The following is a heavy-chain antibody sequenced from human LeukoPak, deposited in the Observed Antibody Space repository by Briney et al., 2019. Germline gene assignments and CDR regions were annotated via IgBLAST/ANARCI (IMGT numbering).Heavy chain of an antibody. V-gene: IGHV4-39*01. D-gene: IGHD6-25*01. J-gene: IGHJ1*01. Sequence: PSETLSLTCTVSGGSIGSTYYYWGWLRQPPGTGLEWIGSIYYSGSTYYNPSLKSRVTISVDTTKNQFSLKLSSVTAADTAVYYCVRQPGIAANHLQHWGQGTLVTVSS. CDR1: GGSIGSTYYY. CDR3: VRQPGIAANHLQH. CDR2: IYYSGST.